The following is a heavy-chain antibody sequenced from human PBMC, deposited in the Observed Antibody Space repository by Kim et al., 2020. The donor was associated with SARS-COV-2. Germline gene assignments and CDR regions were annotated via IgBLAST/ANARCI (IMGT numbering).Heavy chain of an antibody. D-gene: IGHD2-8*02. CDR2: IRDKANSYNT. J-gene: IGHJ4*02. Sequence: GGSLRLSCAASGFTFSDYFMFWVRQAPGKGLEWVARIRDKANSYNTDYAASVKGRFAISRDDSGNSLYLQMNSLKTEDTAMYYCARGYYTGTNYFGAFDYWGQGTLVTVSA. CDR3: ARGYYTGTNYFGAFDY. CDR1: GFTFSDYF. V-gene: IGHV3-72*01.